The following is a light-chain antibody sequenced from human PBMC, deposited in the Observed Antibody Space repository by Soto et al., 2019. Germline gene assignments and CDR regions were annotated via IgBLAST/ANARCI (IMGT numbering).Light chain of an antibody. CDR2: GAS. Sequence: IVLTQSPGTLSLSPGERATLSCRASQSVSNNYLAWYQQKPGQAPRLLIYGASNRATGIPDRFSGSGSGTDFALTISRLEPEDFAVYYCQQRSNWPPITFGQGTRLEI. J-gene: IGKJ5*01. V-gene: IGKV3D-20*02. CDR1: QSVSNNY. CDR3: QQRSNWPPIT.